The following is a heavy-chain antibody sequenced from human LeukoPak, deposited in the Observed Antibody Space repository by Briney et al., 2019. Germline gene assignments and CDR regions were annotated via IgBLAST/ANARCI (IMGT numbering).Heavy chain of an antibody. V-gene: IGHV4-4*09. CDR1: GGSISSYY. CDR3: ARIFLGGYHGRLSSAAESYWYFDL. CDR2: IYTSGST. Sequence: SETLSLTCTVSGGSISSYYWSWIRQPPGKGLEWIGYIYTSGSTNYNPSLKSRVTISVDTSKNQFSLKLSSVTAADTAVYYCARIFLGGYHGRLSSAAESYWYFDLWGRGTLVTVSS. J-gene: IGHJ2*01. D-gene: IGHD6-13*01.